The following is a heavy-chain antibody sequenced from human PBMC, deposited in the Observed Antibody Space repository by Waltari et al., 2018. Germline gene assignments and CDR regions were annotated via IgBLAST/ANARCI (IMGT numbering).Heavy chain of an antibody. Sequence: QVQLQQSGPGLVKPSQTLSLTCAISGDSVSSNSASWNSIRQSPSRGLEWLGRAYYRSQWYRDYAVSVRSRITINPDTSKNELSLLLNSVTPEDTAVYYCSRNSWFDAWGQGILVTVSS. CDR2: AYYRSQWYR. CDR3: SRNSWFDA. J-gene: IGHJ5*02. V-gene: IGHV6-1*01. CDR1: GDSVSSNSAS.